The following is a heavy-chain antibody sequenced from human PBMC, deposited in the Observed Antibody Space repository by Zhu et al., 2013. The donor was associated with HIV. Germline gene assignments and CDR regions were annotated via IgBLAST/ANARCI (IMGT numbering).Heavy chain of an antibody. J-gene: IGHJ6*02. V-gene: IGHV1-69*06. D-gene: IGHD6-19*01. CDR3: ARGRGIAVAGEGYYGMDV. Sequence: QVQLVQSGAEVKKSGSSVKVSCKASGDTFSTYGISWVRQAPGQGLEWMGGIVPMFGTPTYAQKFQGRVTITADKSTTTVFMELSSLRSEDTAVYYCARGRGIAVAGEGYYGMDVVGPRGPRSPSP. CDR2: IVPMFGTP. CDR1: GDTFSTYG.